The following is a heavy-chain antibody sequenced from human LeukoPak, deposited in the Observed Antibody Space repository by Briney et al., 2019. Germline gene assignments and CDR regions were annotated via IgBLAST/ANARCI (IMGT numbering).Heavy chain of an antibody. D-gene: IGHD1-14*01. V-gene: IGHV4-39*01. CDR3: ARSPRIYKIGTHAFDI. J-gene: IGHJ3*02. Sequence: SKTLSLTCTVSGDSISSTNYYWGWIRQPPGKGLEWIGSIYYSGSTYYNPSLKSRVTISVDTSKNQFSLKLSSVTAADTAVYFCARSPRIYKIGTHAFDIWGQGTMVTVSS. CDR2: IYYSGST. CDR1: GDSISSTNYY.